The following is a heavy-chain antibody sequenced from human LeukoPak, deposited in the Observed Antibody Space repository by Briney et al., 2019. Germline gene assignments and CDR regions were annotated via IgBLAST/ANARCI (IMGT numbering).Heavy chain of an antibody. CDR2: ISSSSSTI. D-gene: IGHD3-9*01. J-gene: IGHJ3*02. Sequence: PGGSLRLSCAASGFTFSSYSMNWVRQAPGKGLEWVSYISSSSSTIYYADSVKGRSTISRDNAKNSLYLQMNSLRDEDTAVYYCARDKDYDILTGYYRDDAFDIWGQGTMVTVSS. V-gene: IGHV3-48*02. CDR3: ARDKDYDILTGYYRDDAFDI. CDR1: GFTFSSYS.